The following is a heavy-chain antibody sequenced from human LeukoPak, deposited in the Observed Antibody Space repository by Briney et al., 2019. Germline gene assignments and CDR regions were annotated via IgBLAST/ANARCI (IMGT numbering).Heavy chain of an antibody. J-gene: IGHJ4*02. CDR3: ARGGSYWDS. CDR1: GGSIRITSYY. D-gene: IGHD3-10*01. V-gene: IGHV4-39*07. Sequence: PSETLSLTCTVSGGSIRITSYYWGWIRQSPGREPEWIGSIYFSGRTHYNPSLDSRVTISVDTSNNQFSLRLNSVTAADTAVYYCARGGSYWDSWGQGTLVTVSS. CDR2: IYFSGRT.